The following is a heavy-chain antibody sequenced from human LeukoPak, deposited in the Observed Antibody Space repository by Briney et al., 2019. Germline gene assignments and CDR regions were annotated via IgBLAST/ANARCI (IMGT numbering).Heavy chain of an antibody. D-gene: IGHD6-19*01. V-gene: IGHV3-23*01. CDR1: GFTFSSYA. Sequence: GGSLRLSCAASGFTFSSYAMNWVRQAPGKGLEWVSAISGNGGGTYYADSVKGRFTISRDNSKYTLYLQMNSLRAEDTAVYYCAKASTSGWFPFDYWGQGTLVTVSS. CDR2: ISGNGGGT. CDR3: AKASTSGWFPFDY. J-gene: IGHJ4*02.